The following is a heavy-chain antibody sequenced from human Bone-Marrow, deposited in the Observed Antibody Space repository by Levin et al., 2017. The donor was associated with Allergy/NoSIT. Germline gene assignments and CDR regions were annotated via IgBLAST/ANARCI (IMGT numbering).Heavy chain of an antibody. CDR2: IHTGSPTI. J-gene: IGHJ4*02. V-gene: IGHV3-48*02. Sequence: GESLKISCTASGFSLNAYTMYWIRQAPGKGLEWVSYIHTGSPTIYYADSVRGRFTNSRENAKNSLSLQMNSLRDEGAAVYYCARSRGYRDYGDFDCWGQGTLVTVSS. D-gene: IGHD5-12*01. CDR1: GFSLNAYT. CDR3: ARSRGYRDYGDFDC.